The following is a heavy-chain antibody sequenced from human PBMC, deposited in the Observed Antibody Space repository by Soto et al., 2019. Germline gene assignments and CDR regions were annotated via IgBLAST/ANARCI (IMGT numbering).Heavy chain of an antibody. Sequence: QVQLVQSGAEVKKPGASVKVSCRASGYTFSDYYIQWVRQAPGQGFEWMGWINPESGGTNYAQKFQGWVTMTRDASMTTVYMELSRLRSDDTAVYYCARERISSLGAAIPGDGFDLWGQGTVVSVSS. CDR3: ARERISSLGAAIPGDGFDL. D-gene: IGHD3-3*01. J-gene: IGHJ3*01. V-gene: IGHV1-2*04. CDR1: GYTFSDYY. CDR2: INPESGGT.